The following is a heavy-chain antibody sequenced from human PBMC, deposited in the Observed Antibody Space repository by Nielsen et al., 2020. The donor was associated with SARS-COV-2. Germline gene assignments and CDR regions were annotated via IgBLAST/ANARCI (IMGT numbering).Heavy chain of an antibody. Sequence: WIRQPPGKGLEWIGEINHSGSTNYNPSLKSRVTISVDTSKNQFSLKLSSVTAADTAVYYCARVGPYNWNMGWFDPWGQGTLVTVSS. CDR3: ARVGPYNWNMGWFDP. J-gene: IGHJ5*02. CDR2: INHSGST. D-gene: IGHD1/OR15-1a*01. V-gene: IGHV4-34*01.